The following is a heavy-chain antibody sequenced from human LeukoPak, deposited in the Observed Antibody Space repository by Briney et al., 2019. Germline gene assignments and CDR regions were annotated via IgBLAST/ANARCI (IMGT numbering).Heavy chain of an antibody. CDR3: ARVLDVWLHSDY. CDR2: ISTSSSYI. V-gene: IGHV3-21*01. CDR1: GFTFSSYS. Sequence: GGSLRLSCAASGFTFSSYSMNWVRQAPGKGLEWVSFISTSSSYIYYADSVKGRFTISRDNAKNSLYLQMNSLRADDTAVYYCARVLDVWLHSDYWGQGTLVTVSS. J-gene: IGHJ4*02. D-gene: IGHD5-12*01.